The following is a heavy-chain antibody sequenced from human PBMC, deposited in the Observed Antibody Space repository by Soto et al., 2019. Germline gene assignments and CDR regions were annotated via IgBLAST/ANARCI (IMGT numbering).Heavy chain of an antibody. CDR1: GFIFSEST. CDR3: ARVGDYYYYGMDV. D-gene: IGHD3-10*01. V-gene: IGHV3-64*04. Sequence: GSLRLSCSASGFIFSESTIYWVRQVPGKGLEAISAVSTSGRSTYYADSVKGRFTISRDNAKNSLYLQMNSLRAEDTAVYYCARVGDYYYYGMDVWGQGTTVTVSS. CDR2: VSTSGRST. J-gene: IGHJ6*02.